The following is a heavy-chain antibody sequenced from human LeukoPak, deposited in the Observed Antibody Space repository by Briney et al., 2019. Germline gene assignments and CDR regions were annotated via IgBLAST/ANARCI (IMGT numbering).Heavy chain of an antibody. CDR2: IYPGDSDT. J-gene: IGHJ5*02. V-gene: IGHV5-51*01. CDR1: GYSFTSYW. D-gene: IGHD3-22*01. CDR3: ARQGAYYYDSSGYYYWFDP. Sequence: GESLKISCKGSGYSFTSYWIGWVRQMPGKGLEWMGFIYPGDSDTRYSPSFQGQVTISADKSISTAYLQWSSLKASDTAMYYCARQGAYYYDSSGYYYWFDPWGQGTLVTVSS.